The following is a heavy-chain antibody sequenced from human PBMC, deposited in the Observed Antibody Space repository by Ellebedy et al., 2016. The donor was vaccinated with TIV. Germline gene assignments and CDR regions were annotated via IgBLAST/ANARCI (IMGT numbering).Heavy chain of an antibody. CDR2: IHCDDDT. Sequence: SGPTLVKPTQTLTLTCTLSGLSVSSNGMRMNWIRQPPGKALEWLARIHCDDDTFYSTSLKTRLTISKDTSKNQVVLTMTVMDPADTATYYCTHISWDAFDIWGQGTMVTVSS. J-gene: IGHJ3*02. D-gene: IGHD3-3*02. CDR1: GLSVSSNGMR. CDR3: THISWDAFDI. V-gene: IGHV2-70*04.